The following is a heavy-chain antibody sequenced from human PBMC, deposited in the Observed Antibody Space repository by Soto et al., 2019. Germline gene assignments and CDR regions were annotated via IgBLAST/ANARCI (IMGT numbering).Heavy chain of an antibody. CDR1: GFTFKDFG. D-gene: IGHD4-17*01. J-gene: IGHJ4*02. Sequence: LRLSCAASGFTFKDFGMAWVRQAPGKGLEWVSTVSGGGENTHYRDSVNGRFTISRDNSKNTVYLQMSSLGADDTATYYCAKDVVYGVTLFDFWGQGTLVTVSS. CDR2: VSGGGENT. CDR3: AKDVVYGVTLFDF. V-gene: IGHV3-23*01.